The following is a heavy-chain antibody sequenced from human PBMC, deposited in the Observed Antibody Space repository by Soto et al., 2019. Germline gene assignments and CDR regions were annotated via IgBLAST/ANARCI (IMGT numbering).Heavy chain of an antibody. V-gene: IGHV4-59*01. CDR2: IYYSGST. Sequence: SETLSLTCTVSGGSISSYYWSWIRQPPGKGLEWIGYIYYSGSTNYNPSLKSRVTISVDTSKNQFSLKLSSVTAADTAVYYCACQQDFFYFDYWGQGTLVTVS. CDR3: ACQQDFFYFDY. J-gene: IGHJ4*02. CDR1: GGSISSYY.